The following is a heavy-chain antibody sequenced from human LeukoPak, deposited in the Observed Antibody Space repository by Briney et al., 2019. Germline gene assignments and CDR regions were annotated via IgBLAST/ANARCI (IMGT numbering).Heavy chain of an antibody. CDR1: GFTFSSYA. CDR3: AKDLFPVAAATIYYFES. D-gene: IGHD2-21*01. V-gene: IGHV3-30*04. CDR2: MSFDGSEK. Sequence: GGSLRLSCAASGFTFSSYALHWARQAPGKGLEWVAVMSFDGSEKYYADSVKGRFTISRDNSKNTLYLQMNSLRAEDTAVYYCAKDLFPVAAATIYYFESWGQGTLVAVSS. J-gene: IGHJ4*02.